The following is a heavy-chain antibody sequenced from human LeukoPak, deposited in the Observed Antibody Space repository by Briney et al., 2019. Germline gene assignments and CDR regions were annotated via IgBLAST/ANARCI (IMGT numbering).Heavy chain of an antibody. CDR2: IKQDGSEK. D-gene: IGHD1-26*01. Sequence: PGGSLRLSCAASGFTFSSYGMHWVRQAPGKGLEWVANIKQDGSEKYYVDSVKGRFTISRDNAKNSLYLQMNSLRAEDTAVYYCARDRNSGSYGDYWGQGTLVTVSS. J-gene: IGHJ4*02. CDR1: GFTFSSYG. V-gene: IGHV3-7*01. CDR3: ARDRNSGSYGDY.